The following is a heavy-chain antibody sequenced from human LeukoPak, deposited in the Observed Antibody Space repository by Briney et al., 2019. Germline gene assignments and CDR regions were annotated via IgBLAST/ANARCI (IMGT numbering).Heavy chain of an antibody. D-gene: IGHD3-22*01. J-gene: IGHJ4*02. CDR1: GFSFSDYY. CDR2: ISSNGSTM. V-gene: IGHV3-11*01. Sequence: GGSLRLSCAASGFSFSDYYMTWIRQAPGKGLEWLSYISSNGSTMYYADSVKGRFTISRDNVENSLYLQMNSLRAEDTAVYYCARESYFDSSAYTKFDYWGQGTLVTVSS. CDR3: ARESYFDSSAYTKFDY.